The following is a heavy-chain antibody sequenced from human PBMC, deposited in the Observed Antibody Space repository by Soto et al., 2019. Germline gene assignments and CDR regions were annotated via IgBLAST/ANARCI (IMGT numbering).Heavy chain of an antibody. V-gene: IGHV4-30-2*01. Sequence: QLQLQESGSGLVKPSQTLSLTCAVSGGSISSGGYSWSWIRQPPGKGLEWIGYIYHSGSTYYHPSLKSRVHISVDRSKHQVSLKLSSVTAADTAVHYCARSMTTVTSNDYWGQGTLITVSS. CDR3: ARSMTTVTSNDY. CDR2: IYHSGST. D-gene: IGHD4-17*01. CDR1: GGSISSGGYS. J-gene: IGHJ4*02.